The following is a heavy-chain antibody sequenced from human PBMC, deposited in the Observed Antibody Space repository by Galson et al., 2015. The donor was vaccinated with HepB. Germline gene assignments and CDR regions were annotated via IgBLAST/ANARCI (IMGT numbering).Heavy chain of an antibody. CDR3: TKDRGYESGTYRGRFDP. D-gene: IGHD3-10*01. Sequence: SLRLSCAASGFSFTSFALHWVRQAPGKGLEWVAGISYDSSNEYYADSVKGRFTISRDNSKSTLYLQMDSLRTEDTAVYYCTKDRGYESGTYRGRFDPWGQGTRVTVSS. V-gene: IGHV3-30*04. CDR2: ISYDSSNE. J-gene: IGHJ5*02. CDR1: GFSFTSFA.